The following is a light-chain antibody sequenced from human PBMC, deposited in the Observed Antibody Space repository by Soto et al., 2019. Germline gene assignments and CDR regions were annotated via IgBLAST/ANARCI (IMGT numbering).Light chain of an antibody. CDR3: QQYYSYPPT. CDR2: AAS. J-gene: IGKJ4*01. Sequence: IQMTQSPSSLSASTGDRVTITCRASQGISSYLAWYQQKPGKAPKLLIYAASTLQSWVPSRFSGSGSGTDFTLTISCLQSEDFATYYCQQYYSYPPTFGGGTKAEIK. CDR1: QGISSY. V-gene: IGKV1-8*01.